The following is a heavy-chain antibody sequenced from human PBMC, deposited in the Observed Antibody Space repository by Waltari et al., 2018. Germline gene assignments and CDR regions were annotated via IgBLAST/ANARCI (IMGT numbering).Heavy chain of an antibody. CDR3: AKGYYDSSGYYYFDY. V-gene: IGHV3-9*01. CDR1: GFTFDDYA. D-gene: IGHD3-22*01. J-gene: IGHJ4*02. CDR2: ISWNSGSI. Sequence: EVQLVESGGGLVQPGRSLRLSCAASGFTFDDYAMHWVRQAPGKGLEWVSGISWNSGSIGYADSVKGRFTISRDNAKNSLYLQMNGLRAEDTALYYCAKGYYDSSGYYYFDYWGQGTLVTVSS.